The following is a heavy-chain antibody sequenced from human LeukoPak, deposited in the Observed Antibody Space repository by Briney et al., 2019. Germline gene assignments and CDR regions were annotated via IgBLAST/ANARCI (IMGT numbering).Heavy chain of an antibody. V-gene: IGHV3-73*01. CDR3: TTMKDSSSSPSDY. J-gene: IGHJ4*02. D-gene: IGHD6-6*01. Sequence: PGGSLRLSCAASVFTFSGSAMHWVRQASGKGLGWVGRIRSKANSYATAYAASVKGRFTISRDDSKNTAYLQMNSLKTEDTAVYYCTTMKDSSSSPSDYWGQGTLVTVSS. CDR1: VFTFSGSA. CDR2: IRSKANSYAT.